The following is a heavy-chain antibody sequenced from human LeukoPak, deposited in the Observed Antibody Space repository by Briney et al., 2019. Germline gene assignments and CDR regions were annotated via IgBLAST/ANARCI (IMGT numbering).Heavy chain of an antibody. CDR1: GGSISSYN. V-gene: IGHV4-59*01. CDR2: INYGGRT. D-gene: IGHD2-21*01. Sequence: PSETLSLTCTVSGGSISSYNWSWIRQPPGKGLGWIGYINYGGRTNYTPSLKSRVTMSVDTSKNQFSLKLSSVTAADTAMYYCAREGRQDCAYFDNWGQGALVTVSS. CDR3: AREGRQDCAYFDN. J-gene: IGHJ4*02.